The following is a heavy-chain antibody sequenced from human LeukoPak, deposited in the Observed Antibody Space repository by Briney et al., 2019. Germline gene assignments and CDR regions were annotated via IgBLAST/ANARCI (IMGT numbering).Heavy chain of an antibody. CDR2: IIPIFEAA. Sequence: SVKVSCKASGGIFSSYAISWVRQVPGLGLEWMGGIIPIFEAANYAQKFHGRVTITANLSTTTAYMEVSSLRSEDTAVYYCASGAAVAKYPLHFWGQGSLVIVSS. J-gene: IGHJ4*02. V-gene: IGHV1-69*13. CDR1: GGIFSSYA. CDR3: ASGAAVAKYPLHF. D-gene: IGHD6-19*01.